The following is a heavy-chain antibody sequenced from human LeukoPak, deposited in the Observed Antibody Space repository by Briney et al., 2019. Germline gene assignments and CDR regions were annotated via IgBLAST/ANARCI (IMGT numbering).Heavy chain of an antibody. J-gene: IGHJ4*02. Sequence: GRSLRLSCAASRFTFSSYAMHWVRQAPGKGLEWVSTISGGGDATYYADSVKGRFTISRDNSKNTLYLQMNSLRVEDTAVYYCARDSSMLRGPLVIYYFDFWGQGTLVTVSS. CDR3: ARDSSMLRGPLVIYYFDF. V-gene: IGHV3-23*01. CDR2: ISGGGDAT. CDR1: RFTFSSYA. D-gene: IGHD3-10*01.